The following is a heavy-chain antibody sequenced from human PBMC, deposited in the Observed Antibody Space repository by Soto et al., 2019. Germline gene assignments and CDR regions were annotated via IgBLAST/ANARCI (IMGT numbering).Heavy chain of an antibody. D-gene: IGHD2-2*01. CDR2: IKTDGSEK. CDR3: TRVHMLAVPAAGPWFDP. J-gene: IGHJ5*02. CDR1: GFTFSSHW. Sequence: PGGSLRLSCAASGFTFSSHWISWFRRAAGKGLEWVANIKTDGSEKYYADSVEGRFTVSRDNTQNSVFLQMNSLRAEDTAVYYCTRVHMLAVPAAGPWFDPWGQGTRVTVSS. V-gene: IGHV3-7*04.